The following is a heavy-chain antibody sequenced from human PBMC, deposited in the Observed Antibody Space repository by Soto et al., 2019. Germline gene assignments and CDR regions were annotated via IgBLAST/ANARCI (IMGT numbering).Heavy chain of an antibody. V-gene: IGHV4-39*01. J-gene: IGHJ4*02. CDR2: IYYSGST. D-gene: IGHD3-10*01. CDR3: ARHVGWFGELPPYYFDY. Sequence: SDTLSLTCTLSGCSISSSSYYWGWIRQPPGKGQERIGSIYYSGSTYYNPPLTSRVTISVDTSKNQFSLTLSPVTAAATAVYYCARHVGWFGELPPYYFDYWGQGSLVTVSS. CDR1: GCSISSSSYY.